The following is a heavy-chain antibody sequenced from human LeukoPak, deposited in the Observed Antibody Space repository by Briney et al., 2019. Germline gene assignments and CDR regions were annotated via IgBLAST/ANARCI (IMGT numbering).Heavy chain of an antibody. V-gene: IGHV4-59*02. CDR3: AREANSPTARYWYFDL. Sequence: PSETLSLTCTVSVCSVSSYYRSWMRQSPGKGLEWIGYVYYSGSTNYNPALKSRVTISLDTSENQFSLELSTVTAADTAVYYCAREANSPTARYWYFDLWGRGTQVTVSS. CDR1: VCSVSSYY. J-gene: IGHJ2*01. D-gene: IGHD2-21*01. CDR2: VYYSGST.